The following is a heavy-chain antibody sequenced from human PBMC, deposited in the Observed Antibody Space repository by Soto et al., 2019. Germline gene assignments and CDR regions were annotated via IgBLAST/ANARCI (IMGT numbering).Heavy chain of an antibody. V-gene: IGHV1-3*01. D-gene: IGHD3-3*01. CDR3: AREHDSWSGYGFES. Sequence: GASVKVSCKASGYSFTSYAIEWVRQAPGQRLEWMGWINPGIGNKKYSQKLQGRVTITSDTPASTVYMELSSLRSEDTAVYYCAREHDSWSGYGFESWGQGTMVTVSS. J-gene: IGHJ3*02. CDR1: GYSFTSYA. CDR2: INPGIGNK.